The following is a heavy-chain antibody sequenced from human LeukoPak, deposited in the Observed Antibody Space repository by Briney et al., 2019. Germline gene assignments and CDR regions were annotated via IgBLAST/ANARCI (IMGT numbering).Heavy chain of an antibody. CDR2: ISSSTSDI. Sequence: GGSLRLSCAASGFTLFSYSMSWVRQAPGKGLEWVSSISSSTSDIYYAESVKGRFTISRDNAKNSLYLQMTSLRAEDTAVYYCARDSCSGGSCYSSLDYYYYYYMDVWGKGTTVIVSS. V-gene: IGHV3-21*01. D-gene: IGHD2-15*01. CDR1: GFTLFSYS. CDR3: ARDSCSGGSCYSSLDYYYYYYMDV. J-gene: IGHJ6*03.